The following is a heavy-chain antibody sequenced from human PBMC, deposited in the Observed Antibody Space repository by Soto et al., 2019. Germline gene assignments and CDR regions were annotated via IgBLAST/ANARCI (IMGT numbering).Heavy chain of an antibody. V-gene: IGHV1-69*01. Sequence: QVQLVQSGAEVKKPGSSVKVSCKASGGTFSSYAISWVRQAPGQGLEWMGGIIPIFGTANYAQKFQGRVTITADESTSTAYMELSSLRSEDTAVYYCARVSSRPPFFGSGGGVCDYWGQGTLVTVSS. CDR1: GGTFSSYA. J-gene: IGHJ4*02. CDR2: IIPIFGTA. CDR3: ARVSSRPPFFGSGGGVCDY. D-gene: IGHD3-10*01.